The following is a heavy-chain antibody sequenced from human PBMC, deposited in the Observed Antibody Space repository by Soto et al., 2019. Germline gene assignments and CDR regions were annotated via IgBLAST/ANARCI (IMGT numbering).Heavy chain of an antibody. CDR1: GFTFSNFG. Sequence: PGGSLRLSCVASGFTFSNFGIHWVRQAPGKGLEWLAVVSYDEVNKFYADSVRGRFTISRDNSKDTVYLQINSLRRDDTAVYYCAKDPIVVVPPRLFDYWGQGTLVTVSS. CDR2: VSYDEVNK. CDR3: AKDPIVVVPPRLFDY. D-gene: IGHD3-22*01. J-gene: IGHJ4*02. V-gene: IGHV3-30*18.